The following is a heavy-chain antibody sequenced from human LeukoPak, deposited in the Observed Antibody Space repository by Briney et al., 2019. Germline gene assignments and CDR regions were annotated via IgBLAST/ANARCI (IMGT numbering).Heavy chain of an antibody. Sequence: SETLSLTCTVSGGSISSGAYYWSWVRQHPGKGLDWIGYIGYTGDTYYNPSLRSRVTISVDTSKNQFSLKLSSVTAADTAAYYCARESMVRGAMGGWFDPWGQGTLVTVSS. D-gene: IGHD3-10*01. CDR3: ARESMVRGAMGGWFDP. CDR2: IGYTGDT. J-gene: IGHJ5*02. CDR1: GGSISSGAYY. V-gene: IGHV4-30-4*08.